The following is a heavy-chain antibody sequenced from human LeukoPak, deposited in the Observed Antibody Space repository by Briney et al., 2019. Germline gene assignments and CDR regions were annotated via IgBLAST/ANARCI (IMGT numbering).Heavy chain of an antibody. CDR3: ARNQRIGVPASNWFDP. Sequence: ASVKVSCKASGYTFTTYAIHWVRQAPGQSLEWMGWINGGNGNTEYSQKFQGRVTITRDRSASTAYMELSSLRSEDTALYYCARNQRIGVPASNWFDPWGQGTLVIVSS. V-gene: IGHV1-3*01. CDR2: INGGNGNT. CDR1: GYTFTTYA. D-gene: IGHD6-19*01. J-gene: IGHJ5*02.